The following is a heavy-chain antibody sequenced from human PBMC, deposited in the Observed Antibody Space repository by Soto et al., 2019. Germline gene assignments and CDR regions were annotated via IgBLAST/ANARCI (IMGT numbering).Heavy chain of an antibody. V-gene: IGHV1-69*01. Sequence: QVQLVQSGAEVKKPGSSVKVSCKASGGNFTSYAISWVRQAPGQGLEFMGGIVPLFGTTNYAHKFRGRVTSTSDESTRTVYMEVSIRISEDTGVYYCAKASSRSWYKWFDTWGQGTMVTVST. J-gene: IGHJ5*02. CDR1: GGNFTSYA. D-gene: IGHD6-13*01. CDR2: IVPLFGTT. CDR3: AKASSRSWYKWFDT.